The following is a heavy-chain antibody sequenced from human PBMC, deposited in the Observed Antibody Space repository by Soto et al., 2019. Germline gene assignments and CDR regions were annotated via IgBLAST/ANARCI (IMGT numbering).Heavy chain of an antibody. CDR3: AREKRGYSYGFSPGGPDY. D-gene: IGHD5-18*01. Sequence: SETLSLTCTVSGGSISSGDYYWSWIRQPPGKGLEWIGYIYYSGSTYYNPSLKSRVTISVDTSKNQFSLKLSSVTAADTAVYYCAREKRGYSYGFSPGGPDYWGQGTLVTVSS. CDR1: GGSISSGDYY. CDR2: IYYSGST. V-gene: IGHV4-30-4*01. J-gene: IGHJ4*02.